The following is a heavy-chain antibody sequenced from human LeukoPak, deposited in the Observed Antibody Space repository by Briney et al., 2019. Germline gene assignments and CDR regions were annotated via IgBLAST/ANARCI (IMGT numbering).Heavy chain of an antibody. J-gene: IGHJ4*02. D-gene: IGHD3-22*01. CDR2: IYYSGST. Sequence: SETLSLTCTVSDYSISSGYYWGWIRQPPGKGLEWIGSIYYSGSTYYNPSLKSRVTISVDTSRNQFSLKLSSVTAADTAVYYCARFTYYYDSSGYPSDYWGQGTLVTVSS. V-gene: IGHV4-38-2*02. CDR3: ARFTYYYDSSGYPSDY. CDR1: DYSISSGYY.